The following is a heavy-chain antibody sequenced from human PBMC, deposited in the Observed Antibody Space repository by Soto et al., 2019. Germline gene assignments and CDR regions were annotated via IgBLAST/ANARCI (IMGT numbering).Heavy chain of an antibody. V-gene: IGHV3-53*01. D-gene: IGHD4-17*01. CDR3: ARVRGDGDPPFPWYLDL. CDR2: IYSGGST. CDR1: GFTVSSNY. J-gene: IGHJ2*01. Sequence: GGSLRLSCAASGFTVSSNYMSWVRQAPGKGLEWVSVIYSGGSTYYADSVKGRFTISRDNSKNTLYLQMNSLRAEDTAVYYCARVRGDGDPPFPWYLDLPGRRTLLSLYS.